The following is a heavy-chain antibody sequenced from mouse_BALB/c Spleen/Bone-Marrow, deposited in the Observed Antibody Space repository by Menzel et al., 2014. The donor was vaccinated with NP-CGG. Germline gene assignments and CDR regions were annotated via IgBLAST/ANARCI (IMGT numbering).Heavy chain of an antibody. J-gene: IGHJ3*02. CDR3: ARFGFGNDYYIHNL. CDR1: GFSLSSNN. Sequence: EESGGRLVTPGTPLTLTCTVSGFSLSSNNMHWVRQAPGEGLEWIGYISDSGSTWYASWAKGRFTISRTSTTVDLKMTSLTTEDTATYFCARFGFGNDYYIHNLWGQGTLVTVS. V-gene: IGHV5-6-5*01. D-gene: IGHD2-4*01. CDR2: ISDSGST.